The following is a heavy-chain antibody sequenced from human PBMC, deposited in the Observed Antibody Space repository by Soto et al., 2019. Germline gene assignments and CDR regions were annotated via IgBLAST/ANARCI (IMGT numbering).Heavy chain of an antibody. Sequence: ASVKVSCKASGYTFTSYGMHWVRQAPGQRLEWMGWINAGNGNTKYSQKFQGRVTITRDTSASTAYMELSSLRSEDTAVYYCARGYDEYSTSFLFDYWGQGTLVTVSS. J-gene: IGHJ4*02. CDR2: INAGNGNT. V-gene: IGHV1-3*01. CDR1: GYTFTSYG. D-gene: IGHD6-6*01. CDR3: ARGYDEYSTSFLFDY.